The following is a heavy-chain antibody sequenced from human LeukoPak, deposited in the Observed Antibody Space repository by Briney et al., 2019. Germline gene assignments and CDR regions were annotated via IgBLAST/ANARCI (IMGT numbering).Heavy chain of an antibody. D-gene: IGHD3-22*01. V-gene: IGHV3-48*01. CDR3: AREVWWHYYDSSGGDAFDI. J-gene: IGHJ3*02. Sequence: GGSLRLSCAASGFTFSSYSMNWVRQAPGKGLEWVSYISSSSSTIYYADSVKGRFTISRDNAKNSLYLQMNSLRAEDTAVYYCAREVWWHYYDSSGGDAFDIWGQGTMVTVSS. CDR1: GFTFSSYS. CDR2: ISSSSSTI.